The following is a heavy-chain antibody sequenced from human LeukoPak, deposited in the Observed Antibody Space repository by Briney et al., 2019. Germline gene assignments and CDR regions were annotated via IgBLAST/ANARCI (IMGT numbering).Heavy chain of an antibody. J-gene: IGHJ4*02. V-gene: IGHV3-72*01. CDR2: TRNKANSYIT. CDR1: GFTFSDHY. Sequence: GGSLRLSCAASGFTFSDHYMDWVRQAPGKGLEWVGRTRNKANSYITEYAASVEGRFTISRDNSKNSLYLQMNSLKTEDTAVYYCARDLNWETYWGQGTLVSVSS. D-gene: IGHD7-27*01. CDR3: ARDLNWETY.